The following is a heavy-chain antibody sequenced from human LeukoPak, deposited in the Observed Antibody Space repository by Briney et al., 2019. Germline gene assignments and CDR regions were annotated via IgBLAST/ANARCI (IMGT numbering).Heavy chain of an antibody. D-gene: IGHD1-14*01. CDR1: GYSISSGYY. V-gene: IGHV4-38-2*01. J-gene: IGHJ2*01. Sequence: SETLSLTCAVSGYSISSGYYWAWMRQPPGKGLEWIGSVYHTGSTHYNTSLKSRVTVSVDTSKNQFSLKLTYVTAADTAVYYCARGSRSGNWYFDLWGRGTLVTVSS. CDR2: VYHTGST. CDR3: ARGSRSGNWYFDL.